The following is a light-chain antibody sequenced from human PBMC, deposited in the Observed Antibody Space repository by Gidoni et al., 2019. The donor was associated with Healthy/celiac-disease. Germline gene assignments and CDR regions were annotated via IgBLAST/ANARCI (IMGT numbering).Light chain of an antibody. CDR2: QDS. J-gene: IGLJ2*01. V-gene: IGLV3-1*01. Sequence: SYELTQPPSVSVSPVQTASITCSGDKLGDKYACWFQQKPGQSPVLVIYQDSKRPSGIPERFSGSNSGNTATLTISGTQAMDEADYYCQAWDSSTEVVFGGGTKLTVL. CDR3: QAWDSSTEVV. CDR1: KLGDKY.